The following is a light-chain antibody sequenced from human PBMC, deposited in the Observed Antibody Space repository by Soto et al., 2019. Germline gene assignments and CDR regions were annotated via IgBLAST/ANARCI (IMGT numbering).Light chain of an antibody. CDR3: SSYTTTSTLGV. CDR1: SSDVGGYNY. J-gene: IGLJ1*01. CDR2: DVT. V-gene: IGLV2-11*01. Sequence: QSVLTQPRSVSGSPGQSVAISCTGTSSDVGGYNYVSWYQQHPGKAPKLMIYDVTKRPSGVPDRFSASKSGNTASLTISGLQADDEADYYCSSYTTTSTLGVFGTGTKLTVL.